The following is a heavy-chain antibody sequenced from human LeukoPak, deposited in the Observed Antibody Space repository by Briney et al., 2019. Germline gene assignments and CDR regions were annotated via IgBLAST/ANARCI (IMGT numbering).Heavy chain of an antibody. Sequence: SETLSLTCAVYGGSFSGYYWSWIRQPPGNGLEWIGEINHSGSTNYNPSLKSRVTISVDTSKNQFSLKLSSVTAADTAVYYCARQCSSWRYYNYYGLDVWGQGTTVTVSS. D-gene: IGHD6-13*01. CDR1: GGSFSGYY. J-gene: IGHJ6*02. V-gene: IGHV4-34*01. CDR2: INHSGST. CDR3: ARQCSSWRYYNYYGLDV.